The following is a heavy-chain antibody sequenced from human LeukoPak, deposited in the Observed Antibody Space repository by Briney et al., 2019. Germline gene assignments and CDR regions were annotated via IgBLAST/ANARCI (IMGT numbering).Heavy chain of an antibody. CDR3: ARASGGGYYYPFDY. CDR1: GFTFSNYE. V-gene: IGHV3-48*03. D-gene: IGHD3-22*01. Sequence: SGGSLRLSCAASGFTFSNYEMNWVRQAPGKGLEWVLYISSSGSIIYYADSVKGRFTISRDNAMNSLYLQMNGLRAEDTAVYYCARASGGGYYYPFDYWGQGTLVTVST. CDR2: ISSSGSII. J-gene: IGHJ4*02.